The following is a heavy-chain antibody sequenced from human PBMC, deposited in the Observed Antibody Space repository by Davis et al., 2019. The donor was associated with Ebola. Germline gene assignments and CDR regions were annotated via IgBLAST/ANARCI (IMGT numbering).Heavy chain of an antibody. V-gene: IGHV1-69*06. D-gene: IGHD3-10*01. CDR1: GGTFSSYA. Sequence: AASVKVSCKASGGTFSSYAISWVRQVPGQGLEWMGGIIPIFGTANYAQKFQGRVTITADKSTSTAYMELSSLRSEDTAVYYCARGRDRLLWFGELEDWGQGTLVTVSS. J-gene: IGHJ4*02. CDR2: IIPIFGTA. CDR3: ARGRDRLLWFGELED.